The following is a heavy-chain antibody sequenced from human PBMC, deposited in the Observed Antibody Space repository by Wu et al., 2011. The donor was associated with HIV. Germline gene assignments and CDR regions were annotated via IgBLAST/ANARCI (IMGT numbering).Heavy chain of an antibody. D-gene: IGHD6-13*01. CDR2: INPSGGST. V-gene: IGHV1-46*04. CDR3: ARGESTAAAADYYYYGMDV. J-gene: IGHJ6*02. Sequence: QVQLVQSGAEVRKPGASVKVSCKASGYTFTNYYMHWVRQAPGQGLEWMGIINPSGGSTNYAQKLQGRVTMTRDTSTSTVYMELSSLRSEDTAVYYCARGESTAAAADYYYYGMDVWAKGPRSPSP. CDR1: GYTFTNYY.